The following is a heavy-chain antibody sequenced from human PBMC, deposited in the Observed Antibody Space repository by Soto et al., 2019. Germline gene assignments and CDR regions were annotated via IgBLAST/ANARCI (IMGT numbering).Heavy chain of an antibody. V-gene: IGHV3-30-3*01. D-gene: IGHD1-20*01. CDR3: ARDRRRYNWKYYGMDV. CDR2: ISYDGSNK. CDR1: GFTFSSYA. J-gene: IGHJ6*02. Sequence: GGSLRLSCAASGFTFSSYAMHWVRQAPGKGLEWVAVISYDGSNKYYADSVKGRFTISRDNSKNTLYLQMNSLRAEDTAVYYCARDRRRYNWKYYGMDVWGQGTTVTVSS.